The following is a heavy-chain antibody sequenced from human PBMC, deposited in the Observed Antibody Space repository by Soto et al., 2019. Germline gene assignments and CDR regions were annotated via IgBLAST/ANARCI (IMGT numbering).Heavy chain of an antibody. CDR2: VNIYKGNT. V-gene: IGHV1-18*01. Sequence: QVQLVQSGAEVKKPGASVKVSCKASGYTFTSYGINWVRQAPGQGLEWMGWVNIYKGNTNYAQKLQGRVTMTTDTSTSTADLELRSLRSDDTAVEYCARERGGYSYGDYWGQGTQVTVSS. CDR3: ARERGGYSYGDY. CDR1: GYTFTSYG. J-gene: IGHJ4*02. D-gene: IGHD5-18*01.